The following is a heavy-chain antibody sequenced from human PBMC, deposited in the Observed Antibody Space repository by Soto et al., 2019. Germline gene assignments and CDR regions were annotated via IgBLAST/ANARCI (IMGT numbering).Heavy chain of an antibody. D-gene: IGHD5-12*01. V-gene: IGHV3-33*01. CDR1: GFTFSSYG. CDR3: AREGKDVVATIRPYYFDY. CDR2: IWYDGSNK. Sequence: QVQLVESGGGVVQPGRSLRLSCAASGFTFSSYGMHWVRQAPGKGLEWVAVIWYDGSNKYYADSVKGRFTISRDNSKNTLSLKMSSLRDEDTAVYYCAREGKDVVATIRPYYFDYWGQGTLVTVSS. J-gene: IGHJ4*02.